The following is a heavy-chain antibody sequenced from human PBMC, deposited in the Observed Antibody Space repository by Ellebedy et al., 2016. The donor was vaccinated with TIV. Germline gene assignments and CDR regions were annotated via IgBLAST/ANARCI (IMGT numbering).Heavy chain of an antibody. V-gene: IGHV3-66*01. CDR3: ARDTRPNSGTF. CDR2: IYPDGRT. Sequence: GESLKISCAASGFTVSSDFMSWVRQAPGKGPEWVSIIYPDGRTYYADSVKGRFIIPRDNSKNTLYLQMNGLRAEDTAVYLCARDTRPNSGTFWGQGATVTVSS. J-gene: IGHJ6*02. CDR1: GFTVSSDF. D-gene: IGHD1-26*01.